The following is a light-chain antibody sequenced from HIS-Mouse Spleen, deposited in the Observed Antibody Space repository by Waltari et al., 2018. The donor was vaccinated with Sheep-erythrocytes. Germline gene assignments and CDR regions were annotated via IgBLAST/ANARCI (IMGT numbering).Light chain of an antibody. V-gene: IGKV3-15*01. Sequence: IVMTHPPATLSVSPEERATLACRASRSVSSNLAWYQQKPGQAPRLLIYGASTRATGIPARFSGSGSGTEFTLTISSMQSEDFAVYYCQQYNNLPWTFGQGTKVEIK. CDR1: RSVSSN. J-gene: IGKJ1*01. CDR2: GAS. CDR3: QQYNNLPWT.